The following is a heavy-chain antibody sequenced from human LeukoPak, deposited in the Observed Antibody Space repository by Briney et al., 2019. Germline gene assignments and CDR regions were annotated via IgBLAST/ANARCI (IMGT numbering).Heavy chain of an antibody. V-gene: IGHV1-2*02. CDR1: GYTFTGYY. CDR2: INPNSGGT. J-gene: IGHJ6*03. Sequence: GASVKVSCKASGYTFTGYYMHWVRQAPGQGLEWMGWINPNSGGTNYAQKFQGRVTMTRDTSISTAYMELSRLRSDDTAVYYCARDWERSPYYYYYMDVWGKGTTVTISS. CDR3: ARDWERSPYYYYYMDV. D-gene: IGHD1-26*01.